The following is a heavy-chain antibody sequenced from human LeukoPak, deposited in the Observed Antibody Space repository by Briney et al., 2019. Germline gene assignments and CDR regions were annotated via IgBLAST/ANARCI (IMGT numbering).Heavy chain of an antibody. CDR1: GFTYSDYY. CDR2: ISGGSSTI. Sequence: GGSLTLSCAASGFTYSDYYMSWIRQAPGKGLEWGSYISGGSSTIYSADSLQGRFTVSRDNAKNSLYLLMNSLRAEDTAVYYCARRGSGRHFGFWGQGTLATVSS. D-gene: IGHD2-15*01. J-gene: IGHJ4*02. CDR3: ARRGSGRHFGF. V-gene: IGHV3-11*01.